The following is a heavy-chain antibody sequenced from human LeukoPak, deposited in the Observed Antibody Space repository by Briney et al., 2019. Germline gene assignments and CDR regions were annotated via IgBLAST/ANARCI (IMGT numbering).Heavy chain of an antibody. Sequence: GGSLRLSCSASGFTFSTYSMHWVRQAPGKGLEYVSAISSNGGSTYYADSVKGRFTISRDNSKNTLYLQMSSLRAEDTAVYYCVKGLRFLEWVNWYFDLWGRGTLVTVSS. CDR1: GFTFSTYS. V-gene: IGHV3-64D*09. D-gene: IGHD3-3*01. J-gene: IGHJ2*01. CDR2: ISSNGGST. CDR3: VKGLRFLEWVNWYFDL.